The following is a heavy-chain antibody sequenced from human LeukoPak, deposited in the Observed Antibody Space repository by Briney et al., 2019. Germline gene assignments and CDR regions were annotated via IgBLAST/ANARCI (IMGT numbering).Heavy chain of an antibody. CDR1: GFTFGDYW. CDR2: IKNDGGTT. Sequence: PGGSLRLSCAASGFTFGDYWMHWVRQAPGKGLVWVSRIKNDGGTTNYADSVKGRFTISRDNSKNTLYLQMNSLRAEDTAVYYCAKVSGSGLDVWGKGTTVTVSS. D-gene: IGHD3-10*01. V-gene: IGHV3-74*01. CDR3: AKVSGSGLDV. J-gene: IGHJ6*04.